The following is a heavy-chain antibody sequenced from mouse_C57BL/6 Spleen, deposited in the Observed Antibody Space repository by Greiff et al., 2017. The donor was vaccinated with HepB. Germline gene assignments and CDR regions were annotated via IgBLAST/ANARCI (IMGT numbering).Heavy chain of an antibody. CDR2: IYPGDGDT. CDR3: AKGGYGSSHWYFDV. CDR1: GYAFSSYW. V-gene: IGHV1-80*01. D-gene: IGHD1-1*01. J-gene: IGHJ1*03. Sequence: VKLMESGAELVKPGASVKISCKASGYAFSSYWMNWVKQRPGKGLEWIGQIYPGDGDTNYNGKFKGKATLTADKSSSTAYMQLSSLTSEDSAVYFCAKGGYGSSHWYFDVWGTGTTVTVSS.